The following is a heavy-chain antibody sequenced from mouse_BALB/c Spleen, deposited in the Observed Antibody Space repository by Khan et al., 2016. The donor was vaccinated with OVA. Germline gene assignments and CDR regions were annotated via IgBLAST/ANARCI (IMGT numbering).Heavy chain of an antibody. V-gene: IGHV3-2*02. J-gene: IGHJ3*01. D-gene: IGHD3-3*01. CDR3: ARGRAY. CDR1: GYSITSDYA. CDR2: ISYSGST. Sequence: EVQLQESGPGLVKPSQSLSLTCTVTGYSITSDYAWNWIRQFPGNKLEWMGYISYSGSTSSTPSLKSRISITRAPSKNQFFLQLNSVTTEDTATYYWARGRAYWGQGTLVTVAA.